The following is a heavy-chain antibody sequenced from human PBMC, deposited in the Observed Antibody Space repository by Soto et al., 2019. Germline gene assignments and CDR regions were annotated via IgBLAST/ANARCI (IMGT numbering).Heavy chain of an antibody. Sequence: GESLKISCEASGYSFTTYWISWVRQMPGKGLEWLGAIDPRDSYTKYSPSFQGHVTISVDKSISTAYLQWNSLKASDTAIYYCAREKSDLELFNWLDPWGQGTLVTVSS. CDR2: IDPRDSYT. J-gene: IGHJ5*02. D-gene: IGHD1-7*01. CDR3: AREKSDLELFNWLDP. CDR1: GYSFTTYW. V-gene: IGHV5-10-1*01.